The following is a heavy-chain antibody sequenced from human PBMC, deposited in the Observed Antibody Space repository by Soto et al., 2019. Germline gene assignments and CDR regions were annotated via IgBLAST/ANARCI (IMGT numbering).Heavy chain of an antibody. CDR1: GFTFSSYA. D-gene: IGHD4-17*01. CDR2: ISYDGSNK. J-gene: IGHJ4*02. V-gene: IGHV3-30-3*01. Sequence: QVQLVESGGGVVQPGRSLRLSCAASGFTFSSYAMHWVRQAPGKGLEWVAVISYDGSNKYYADSVKGRFTISRDNSKKTLYLQMNRLRAEDTAVYYCARENFGVIYFDYWGQGTLVTVSS. CDR3: ARENFGVIYFDY.